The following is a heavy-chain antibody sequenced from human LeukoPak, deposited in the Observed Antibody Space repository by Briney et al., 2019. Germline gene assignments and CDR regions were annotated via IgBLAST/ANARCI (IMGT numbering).Heavy chain of an antibody. J-gene: IGHJ2*01. CDR1: GYTLTELS. V-gene: IGHV1-24*01. CDR3: ATENCSSTSCYYWYFDL. D-gene: IGHD2-2*01. Sequence: ASVKVSCKVSGYTLTELSMHWVRQAPGKGLEWMGGFDPEDGETIYAQKFQGRVTMTEDTSTDTAYMELSSLRSEDTAVYYCATENCSSTSCYYWYFDLWGRSTLVTVSS. CDR2: FDPEDGET.